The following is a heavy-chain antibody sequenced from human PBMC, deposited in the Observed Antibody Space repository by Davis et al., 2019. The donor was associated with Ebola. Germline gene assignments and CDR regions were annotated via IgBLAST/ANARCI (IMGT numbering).Heavy chain of an antibody. Sequence: GESLKISCAASGFTFSSYSMNWVRQAPGKGLEWVSYISSTSSTIYYADSVKGRFTISRDNAKNSLYLQMNSLRDEDTAVYYCARGLYYDYVWGSSDYWGQGTLVTVSS. D-gene: IGHD3-16*01. V-gene: IGHV3-48*02. CDR1: GFTFSSYS. CDR3: ARGLYYDYVWGSSDY. CDR2: ISSTSSTI. J-gene: IGHJ4*02.